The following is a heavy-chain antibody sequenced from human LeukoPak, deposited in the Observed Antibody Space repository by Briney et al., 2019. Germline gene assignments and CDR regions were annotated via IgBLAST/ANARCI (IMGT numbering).Heavy chain of an antibody. V-gene: IGHV3-21*01. D-gene: IGHD5-24*01. CDR3: ARDFRTQLDGYSPPYHFDY. CDR1: GFTFSTHS. CDR2: ISSSSSHI. Sequence: GGSLRLSCAAFGFTFSTHSMSWVRQAPGERLEWVSSISSSSSHIYYADSMKGRFTVSRDNAKNSLFLQMNSLRAEDTAVYYCARDFRTQLDGYSPPYHFDYWGQGALVTVSS. J-gene: IGHJ4*02.